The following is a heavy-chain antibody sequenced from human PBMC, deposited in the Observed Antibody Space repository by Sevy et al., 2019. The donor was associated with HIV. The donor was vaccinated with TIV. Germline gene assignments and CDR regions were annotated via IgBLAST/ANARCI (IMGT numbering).Heavy chain of an antibody. CDR3: ARGSLFSPGYHSEY. V-gene: IGHV1-2*02. Sequence: ASVKVSCKSSTSSFTDYYIHWVRQAPGQGLEWMGWINPNSGGSGGTNYAQKFQDRVTLTSDASISTAYLELTRLRSDDTAVYYCARGSLFSPGYHSEYWDQGTLVTVSS. D-gene: IGHD3-10*01. CDR2: INPNSGGSGGT. CDR1: TSSFTDYY. J-gene: IGHJ4*02.